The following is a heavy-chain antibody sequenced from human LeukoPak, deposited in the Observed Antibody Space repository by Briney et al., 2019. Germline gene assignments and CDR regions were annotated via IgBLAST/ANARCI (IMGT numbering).Heavy chain of an antibody. CDR1: GGTFSSYA. Sequence: GASVKVSCKASGGTFSSYAISWVRQAPGQGLEWMGRIIPIFGTANYAQKFQGRVTITTDESTSTAYMELSSLRSDDTAVYYCARGSSQNWNYGGAHRAFDIWGQGTMVTVSS. V-gene: IGHV1-69*05. J-gene: IGHJ3*02. D-gene: IGHD1-7*01. CDR3: ARGSSQNWNYGGAHRAFDI. CDR2: IIPIFGTA.